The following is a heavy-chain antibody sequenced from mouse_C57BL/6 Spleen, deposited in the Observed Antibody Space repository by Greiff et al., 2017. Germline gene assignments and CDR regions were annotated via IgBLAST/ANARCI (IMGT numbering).Heavy chain of an antibody. CDR2: IYPGDGDT. Sequence: QVQLQQSGPELVKPGASVKISCKASGYAFSSSWMNWVKQRPGKGLEWIGRIYPGDGDTNYNGKFKGKATLTADKSSSTAYMQLSSLTSEDSAVYFCANGITSYYYAMDYWGQGTSVTVSS. J-gene: IGHJ4*01. CDR3: ANGITSYYYAMDY. CDR1: GYAFSSSW. V-gene: IGHV1-82*01. D-gene: IGHD1-1*01.